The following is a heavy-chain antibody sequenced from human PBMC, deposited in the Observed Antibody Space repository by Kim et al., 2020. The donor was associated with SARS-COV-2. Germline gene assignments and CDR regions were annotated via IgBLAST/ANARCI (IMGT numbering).Heavy chain of an antibody. V-gene: IGHV3-15*01. CDR3: TTRRLTGTTPDVNFDY. J-gene: IGHJ4*02. Sequence: GGSLRLSCVVSGVTFTDAWMTWARQAPGKGLEWVGRIRAKSDGGTTDYAAPAKGRFTISRDDYRNTVYLQMNSLKTEDTAVYYCTTRRLTGTTPDVNFDYWGQGTLVTVSS. CDR1: GVTFTDAW. CDR2: IRAKSDGGTT. D-gene: IGHD7-27*01.